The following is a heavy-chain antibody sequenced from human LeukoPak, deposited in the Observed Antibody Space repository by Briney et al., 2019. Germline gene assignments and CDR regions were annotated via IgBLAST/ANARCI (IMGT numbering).Heavy chain of an antibody. CDR3: ARDRAYSAFDY. V-gene: IGHV3-7*03. CDR2: INPDGSEK. CDR1: GFTFRTSW. D-gene: IGHD1-26*01. Sequence: GGSLRLSCVVSGFTFRTSWMTWVRQAPGRGLERVAIINPDGSEKYYLESLEGRITISRDNAENSVHLQMNSLKAEDTAIYYCARDRAYSAFDYWGQGTLVTVSS. J-gene: IGHJ4*02.